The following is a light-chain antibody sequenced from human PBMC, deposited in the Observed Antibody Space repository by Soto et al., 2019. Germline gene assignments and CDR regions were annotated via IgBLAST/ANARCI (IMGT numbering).Light chain of an antibody. Sequence: EIVLTQSPGTLSLSPGERATLSCRASQSVSSNYLAWYQQKPGQAPRLLIYGASSRATGIPDRFSGSGSGTDFTLTISRLEPEDFAVYHCQQYGSSLTFGGGPKVEIK. CDR3: QQYGSSLT. CDR2: GAS. CDR1: QSVSSNY. J-gene: IGKJ4*01. V-gene: IGKV3-20*01.